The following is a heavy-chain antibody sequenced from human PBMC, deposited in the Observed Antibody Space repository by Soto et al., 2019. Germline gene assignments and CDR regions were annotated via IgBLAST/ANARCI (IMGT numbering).Heavy chain of an antibody. CDR1: GFTFSTYY. D-gene: IGHD6-13*01. CDR3: AKDEQQYYYYGMYV. J-gene: IGHJ6*02. Sequence: PGGSLRLSCAASGFTFSTYYMSWVRQAPGKGLEWVAAIKQDGSEKYNVDAVKGRFTISRDNSKNTLYLQMNSLRAEDTAVYYCAKDEQQYYYYGMYVWGQGTTVTVSS. CDR2: IKQDGSEK. V-gene: IGHV3-7*03.